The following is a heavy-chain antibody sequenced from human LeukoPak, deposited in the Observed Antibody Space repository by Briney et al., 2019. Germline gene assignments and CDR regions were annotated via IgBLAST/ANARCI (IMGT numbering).Heavy chain of an antibody. CDR3: VALARIAVAGPFDS. J-gene: IGHJ4*02. CDR2: ISGSGGST. V-gene: IGHV3-23*01. D-gene: IGHD6-19*01. Sequence: GGSLRLSCAASGFTFSSYAMSWVRQAPGKGLEWVSAISGSGGSTYYADSVKGRFTISRDNAKNSLYLQMNSLRAEDTAVYYCVALARIAVAGPFDSWGQGTLVTVSS. CDR1: GFTFSSYA.